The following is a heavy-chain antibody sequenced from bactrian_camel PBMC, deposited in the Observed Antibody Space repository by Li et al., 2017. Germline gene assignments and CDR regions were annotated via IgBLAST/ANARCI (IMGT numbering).Heavy chain of an antibody. CDR2: INPGRGT. V-gene: IGHV3S55*01. J-gene: IGHJ4*01. Sequence: HVQLVESGGGSVQAGGSLRLSCVVTGYSGRRECVGWFRQAPGKEREWVTAINPGRGTFYTDSVKGRFTISIDNTKNTLYLQMGSLKPEDTALYYCAAGRSGGCGRAYNDRSWVTYWGQGTQVTVS. CDR3: AAGRSGGCGRAYNDRSWVTY. D-gene: IGHD1*01. CDR1: GYSGRREC.